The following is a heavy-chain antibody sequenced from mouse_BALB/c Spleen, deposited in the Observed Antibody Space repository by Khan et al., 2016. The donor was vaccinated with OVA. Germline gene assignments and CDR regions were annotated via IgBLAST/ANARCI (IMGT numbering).Heavy chain of an antibody. D-gene: IGHD2-4*01. CDR1: GYTFTNYW. Sequence: QVQLQQSGPDLVRPGASVKMSCKASGYTFTNYWIHWVKQRPGQGLEWIGMIDPSSGETILNKKFNDKATLNVDKSSNTAYMQLSSLTSADYAVLSCAGHDYGGFTYWGQGTLVTVSA. V-gene: IGHV1-74*01. J-gene: IGHJ3*01. CDR3: AGHDYGGFTY. CDR2: IDPSSGET.